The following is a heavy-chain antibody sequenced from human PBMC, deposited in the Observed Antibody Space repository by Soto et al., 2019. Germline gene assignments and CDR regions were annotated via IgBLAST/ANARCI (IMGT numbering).Heavy chain of an antibody. J-gene: IGHJ4*02. CDR3: ATTRDGYNRKNFHY. V-gene: IGHV1-69*13. CDR1: GGTFSSYA. Sequence: SVKVSCKASGGTFSSYAISWVRQAPGQGPEWMGGIIPIFGTANYAQKFQGRVTITADESTSTAYMELSSLRSEDTAVYYCATTRDGYNRKNFHYCGQGTMVTFYS. CDR2: IIPIFGTA. D-gene: IGHD5-12*01.